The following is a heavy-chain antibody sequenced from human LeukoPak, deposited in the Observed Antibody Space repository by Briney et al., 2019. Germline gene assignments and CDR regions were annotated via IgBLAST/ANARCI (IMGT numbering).Heavy chain of an antibody. Sequence: PGGSLRLSCAASGFTFSSYAMSWVRQAPGKGLEWVSTISGGGDSTFYADSVTGRFTISRDNSKHTQYLQMNSLRAEDTAVYYCAKDRGYYXXXXXXEYF. V-gene: IGHV3-23*01. CDR1: GFTFSSYA. CDR3: AKDRGYYXXXXXXEYF. D-gene: IGHD3-10*01. CDR2: ISGGGDST. J-gene: IGHJ1*01.